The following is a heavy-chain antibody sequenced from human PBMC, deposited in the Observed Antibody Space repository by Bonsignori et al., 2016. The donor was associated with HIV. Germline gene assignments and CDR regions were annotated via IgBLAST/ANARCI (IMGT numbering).Heavy chain of an antibody. CDR2: IYSGGST. V-gene: IGHV3-53*01. Sequence: VRQAPGKGLEWVSVIYSGGSTYYADSVKGRFTISRDNSKNTLYLQMNSLRAEDTAVYYCVRDYNFDYWGQGTLVTVSS. D-gene: IGHD4-11*01. CDR3: VRDYNFDY. J-gene: IGHJ4*02.